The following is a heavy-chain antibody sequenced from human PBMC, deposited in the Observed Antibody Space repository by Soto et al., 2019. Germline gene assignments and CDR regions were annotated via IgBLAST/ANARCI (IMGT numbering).Heavy chain of an antibody. D-gene: IGHD3-3*01. J-gene: IGHJ6*03. CDR1: GGSISSYY. CDR2: IYYSGST. Sequence: PSETLSLTCTVSGGSISSYYWSWIRQPPGKGLEWIGYIYYSGSTNYNPSLKSRVTISVDTSKNQFSLKLSSVTAADTAVYYCARHADYDFGSGPTYMDVWGKGTTVTVSS. CDR3: ARHADYDFGSGPTYMDV. V-gene: IGHV4-59*08.